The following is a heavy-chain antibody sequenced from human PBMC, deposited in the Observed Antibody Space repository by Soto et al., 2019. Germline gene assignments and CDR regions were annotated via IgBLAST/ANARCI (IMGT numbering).Heavy chain of an antibody. Sequence: VSLRISCKGSGYSFTSYWIGWVRQMPGKGLEWMGIIYPGDSDTRYSPSFQGQVTISADKSISTAYLQWSSLKASDTAMYYCARTDDPYGELDYWGQGTLVTVSS. CDR1: GYSFTSYW. J-gene: IGHJ4*02. CDR2: IYPGDSDT. V-gene: IGHV5-51*01. CDR3: ARTDDPYGELDY. D-gene: IGHD3-10*01.